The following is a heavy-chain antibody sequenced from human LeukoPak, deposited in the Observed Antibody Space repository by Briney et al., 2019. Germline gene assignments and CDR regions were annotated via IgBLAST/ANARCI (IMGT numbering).Heavy chain of an antibody. J-gene: IGHJ4*02. CDR2: MYPGDSDT. D-gene: IGHD6-13*01. CDR1: GYSFTSYW. V-gene: IGHV5-51*01. Sequence: GESLKISCKGSGYSFTSYWIGWVRQMPGKGLEWMGIMYPGDSDTRYSPSFQGQVTISADKSISTAYLQWSSLKASDTAMYYCARRGIAAAGIGLNYFDYWGQGTLVTVSS. CDR3: ARRGIAAAGIGLNYFDY.